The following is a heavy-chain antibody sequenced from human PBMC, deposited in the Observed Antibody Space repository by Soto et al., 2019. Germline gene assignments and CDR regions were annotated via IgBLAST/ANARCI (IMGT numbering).Heavy chain of an antibody. CDR3: ARDLPYYGSGSYYGLDV. CDR1: GGSISSSNW. Sequence: QVQLQESGPGLVKPSGTLSLTCAVSGGSISSSNWWSWVRQPPGKGLEWIGEIYHSGSTNYNPSLKSRVTISVDKSKNKFSLKLSSVTAADTAVYYCARDLPYYGSGSYYGLDVWGQGTTVTVSS. D-gene: IGHD3-10*01. V-gene: IGHV4-4*02. J-gene: IGHJ6*02. CDR2: IYHSGST.